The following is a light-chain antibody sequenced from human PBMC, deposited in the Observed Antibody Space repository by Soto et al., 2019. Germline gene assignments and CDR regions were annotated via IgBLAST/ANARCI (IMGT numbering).Light chain of an antibody. J-gene: IGKJ2*01. CDR2: AAS. Sequence: DIVLTQSPGTLSLSPGERATLSCRASQTISTRYLVWYQQKPGQAPRLLIYAASTRATGIPDRFTGSGSGTDFTLTISRLGPEDFAVYYCQQYDSSWYTFGQGTKLEI. CDR1: QTISTRY. CDR3: QQYDSSWYT. V-gene: IGKV3-20*01.